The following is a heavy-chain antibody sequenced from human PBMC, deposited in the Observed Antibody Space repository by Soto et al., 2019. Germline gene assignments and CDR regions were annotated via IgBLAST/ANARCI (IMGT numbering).Heavy chain of an antibody. Sequence: AASVKVSCKASGYTFTGYYMHWVRQAPGQGLEWMGWINPNSGGTNYAQKFQGRVTMTRDTSISTAYMELSRLRSDDTAVYYCARVSTGTTHYRWFDPWGQGTLVTVSS. CDR3: ARVSTGTTHYRWFDP. CDR1: GYTFTGYY. J-gene: IGHJ5*02. D-gene: IGHD1-7*01. V-gene: IGHV1-2*02. CDR2: INPNSGGT.